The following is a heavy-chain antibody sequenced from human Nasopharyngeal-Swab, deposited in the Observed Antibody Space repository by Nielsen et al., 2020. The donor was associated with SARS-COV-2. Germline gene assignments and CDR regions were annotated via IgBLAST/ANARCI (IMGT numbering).Heavy chain of an antibody. V-gene: IGHV3-30*18. Sequence: GGSLRLSCSASGFTFSSYGLHWARQAPGKGLEWVAVISYDGSNKYYADSVKGRFTISRDNSKNTLYLQMNSLRAEDTAVYYCAKGRKSKMVVAAILPFDCWGQGTLVTVSS. CDR3: AKGRKSKMVVAAILPFDC. CDR1: GFTFSSYG. CDR2: ISYDGSNK. J-gene: IGHJ4*02. D-gene: IGHD2-15*01.